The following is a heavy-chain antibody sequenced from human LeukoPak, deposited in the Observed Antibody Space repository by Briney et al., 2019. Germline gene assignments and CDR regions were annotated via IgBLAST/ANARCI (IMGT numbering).Heavy chain of an antibody. CDR2: MNPNSSGT. V-gene: IGHV1-2*06. J-gene: IGHJ4*02. Sequence: ASVTVSCKASGDTFTGYYMHWVRQAPGQGFEWMGRMNPNSSGTNYAQNFQGRVTMTRDTSISTAYVELSGLRSDDTAVYFCARTNYGDYTPLDYWGQGTLVTVSS. CDR3: ARTNYGDYTPLDY. D-gene: IGHD4-17*01. CDR1: GDTFTGYY.